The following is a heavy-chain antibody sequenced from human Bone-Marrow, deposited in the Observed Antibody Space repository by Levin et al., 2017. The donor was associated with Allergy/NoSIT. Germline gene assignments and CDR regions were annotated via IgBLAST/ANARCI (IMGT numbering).Heavy chain of an antibody. J-gene: IGHJ4*02. Sequence: GGSLRLSCEASGFSLSRRTMNWVRQAPGKGPEWISSVSSTSSRVNYADSVKGRFTIYRDNAKNSLYLQMNSLRVEDTAFYYCGRDHHDITTGIFDFWGLGTLVSVSS. CDR3: GRDHHDITTGIFDF. CDR2: VSSTSSRV. V-gene: IGHV3-48*04. CDR1: GFSLSRRT. D-gene: IGHD3-9*01.